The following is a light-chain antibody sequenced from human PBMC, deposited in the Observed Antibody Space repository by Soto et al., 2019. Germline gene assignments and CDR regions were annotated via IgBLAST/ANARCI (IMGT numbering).Light chain of an antibody. CDR2: EVS. Sequence: QSALTQPPSASGSPGQSVTISCTGTSSDVGGYNSVSWYQQHPGKAPKLMIYEVSKRPSGVPDRFSGSKSGNTASLTVSGLQAEDEADYYRNSYAGSNNLGVFGGGTQLPS. CDR1: SSDVGGYNS. J-gene: IGLJ2*01. CDR3: NSYAGSNNLGV. V-gene: IGLV2-8*01.